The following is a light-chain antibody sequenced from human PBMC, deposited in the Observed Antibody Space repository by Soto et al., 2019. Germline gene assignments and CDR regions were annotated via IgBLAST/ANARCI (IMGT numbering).Light chain of an antibody. CDR1: QSVSNN. J-gene: IGKJ4*01. CDR2: GAS. V-gene: IGKV3-15*01. CDR3: QQYKNWPLLT. Sequence: ETVMTQSPATLSVSPGERATLSCRASQSVSNNLAWYQQKPGQAPRLLIYGASTMATGIPARFSGSGSGTEFTLTISSLQSEDFAVYYCQQYKNWPLLTFGGGTRVEIK.